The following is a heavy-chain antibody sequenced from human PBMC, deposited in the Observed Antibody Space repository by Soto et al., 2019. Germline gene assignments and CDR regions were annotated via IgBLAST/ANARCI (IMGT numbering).Heavy chain of an antibody. J-gene: IGHJ4*02. D-gene: IGHD1-26*01. V-gene: IGHV3-15*05. CDR2: IKSKIHGGTT. CDR3: STDEWE. CDR1: GFSFSNGW. Sequence: EVQLVESGGGLVKPGGSLRLSCAASGFSFSNGWMSWVRQAPGKGLEGVGGIKSKIHGGTTDYAAHVKGRFTISRDDSKNTLYLQMHSLQTEDTAVYYCSTDEWEWGQGTLVTVSS.